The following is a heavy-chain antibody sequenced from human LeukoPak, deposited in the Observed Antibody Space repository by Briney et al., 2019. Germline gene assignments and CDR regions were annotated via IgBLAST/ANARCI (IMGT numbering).Heavy chain of an antibody. CDR1: GFTVSSNY. Sequence: GGSLRLSCAASGFTVSSNYMSWVRQAPGEGLEWVSVIYSDGSTYYADSVKGRFTISRHNSKNTLYLQMNSLRAEDTAVYCCARGGDGDYFDYWGQGTLVTVSS. D-gene: IGHD3-10*01. J-gene: IGHJ4*02. V-gene: IGHV3-53*04. CDR2: IYSDGST. CDR3: ARGGDGDYFDY.